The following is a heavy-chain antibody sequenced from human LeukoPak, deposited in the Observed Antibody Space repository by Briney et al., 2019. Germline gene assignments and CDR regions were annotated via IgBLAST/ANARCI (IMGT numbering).Heavy chain of an antibody. CDR1: GFTFSSSA. CDR2: ISYDGSNK. V-gene: IGHV3-30-3*01. CDR3: ARNTYYYGMDV. J-gene: IGHJ6*02. Sequence: PGGSLRLSCAASGFTFSSSAMHWVRQAPDKGLEWVAVISYDGSNKYYADSVKGRFTISRDNSKNTLYLQMNSLRSDDTAVYYCARNTYYYGMDVWGQGTTVTVSS.